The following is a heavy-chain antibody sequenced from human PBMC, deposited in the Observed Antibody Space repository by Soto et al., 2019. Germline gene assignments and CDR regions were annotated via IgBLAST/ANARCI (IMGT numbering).Heavy chain of an antibody. CDR1: GFPFSSYV. CDR3: AKDSNKYSSSLRGRYFDY. CDR2: ISGGGSNT. Sequence: GGSLRLSCAASGFPFSSYVMSWVRQAPGKGLEWVSGISGGGSNTFYADYVKGRFTISRDNSKNTLLLQMNSLGAEDTAVYYCAKDSNKYSSSLRGRYFDYWGQGIGVTVSS. J-gene: IGHJ4*02. V-gene: IGHV3-23*01. D-gene: IGHD4-4*01.